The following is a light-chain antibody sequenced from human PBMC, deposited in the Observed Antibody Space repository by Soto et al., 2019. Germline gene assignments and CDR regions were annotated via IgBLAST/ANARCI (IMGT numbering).Light chain of an antibody. CDR3: LQDYNYPWT. CDR1: QTISSW. J-gene: IGKJ1*01. V-gene: IGKV1-6*01. CDR2: AAS. Sequence: IQMTQSPSTLSGSVGDRVTITCRASQTISSWLAWYQQKPGKAPKLLIFAASSLQSGVPSRFSGSGYGTDFNLTISSLQTEDFATYYCLQDYNYPWTFGQGTKVDIK.